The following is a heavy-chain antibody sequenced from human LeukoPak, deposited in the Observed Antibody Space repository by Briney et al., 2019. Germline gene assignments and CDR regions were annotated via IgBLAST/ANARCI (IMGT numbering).Heavy chain of an antibody. CDR2: ISSSGSTI. CDR3: ARDRSAGYSSGWGPNYFDY. Sequence: GGSLRLSCAASGFTFSSYEMNWVRQAPGKGLEWVSYISSSGSTIYYADSVKGRFTISRDNAKNSLYLQMNSLRAEDTAVYYCARDRSAGYSSGWGPNYFDYWGQGTMVTVSS. J-gene: IGHJ4*02. CDR1: GFTFSSYE. D-gene: IGHD6-19*01. V-gene: IGHV3-48*03.